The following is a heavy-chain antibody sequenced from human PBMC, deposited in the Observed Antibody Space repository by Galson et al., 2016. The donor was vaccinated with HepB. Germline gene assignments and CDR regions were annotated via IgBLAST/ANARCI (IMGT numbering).Heavy chain of an antibody. D-gene: IGHD3-10*01. Sequence: SLRLSCAASGFTFNTFAMHWVRQAPGKGLEWVAVTSYDGTNKYYADSVKGRFTISRDNSKNTLYLQMNSLRAEDTAVYYCARNYHYGSGSYIPYFWGQGTRVTVST. CDR3: ARNYHYGSGSYIPYF. CDR2: TSYDGTNK. V-gene: IGHV3-30-3*01. J-gene: IGHJ3*01. CDR1: GFTFNTFA.